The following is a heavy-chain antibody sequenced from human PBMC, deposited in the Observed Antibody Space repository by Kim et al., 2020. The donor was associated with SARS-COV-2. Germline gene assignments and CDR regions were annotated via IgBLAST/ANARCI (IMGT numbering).Heavy chain of an antibody. CDR3: ATTVAGRIDAFDV. CDR1: GFAFGGFTFGSFW. Sequence: GGSLRLSCRASGFAFGGFTFGSFWMSWVRQAPGKGLEWVANIKQDGSREYYVDSMKGRFTTSRDNAHSSLYLQVTSLTAEDTAVYYCATTVAGRIDAFDV. CDR2: IKQDGSRE. V-gene: IGHV3-7*03. D-gene: IGHD6-19*01. J-gene: IGHJ3*01.